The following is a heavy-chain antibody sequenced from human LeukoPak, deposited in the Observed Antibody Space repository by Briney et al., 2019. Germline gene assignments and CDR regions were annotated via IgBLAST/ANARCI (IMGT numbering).Heavy chain of an antibody. CDR3: ARDLYYYDSSGYSHHDAFDI. Sequence: ASVKVSCTASGYIFTGYYIHWVRQAPGQGLEWMGWINPNSGGTNYEQKFQGRVTMTRDTSISTAYMELSRLRSDDTAVYYCARDLYYYDSSGYSHHDAFDIWGQGTMVTVSS. J-gene: IGHJ3*02. V-gene: IGHV1-2*02. CDR1: GYIFTGYY. CDR2: INPNSGGT. D-gene: IGHD3-22*01.